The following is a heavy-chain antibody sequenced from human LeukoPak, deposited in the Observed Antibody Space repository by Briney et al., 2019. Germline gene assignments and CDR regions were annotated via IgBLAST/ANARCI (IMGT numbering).Heavy chain of an antibody. Sequence: ASVKVSCKASGYTFTGYYMHWVRQAPGQGLEWMGWINPNSGGTNYAQKFQGRVTMTRDTSISTAYMELSRLRSDDTAVYYCARIKYYYDSSGYSFDYWGQGTLVTVSS. D-gene: IGHD3-22*01. CDR1: GYTFTGYY. V-gene: IGHV1-2*02. J-gene: IGHJ4*02. CDR3: ARIKYYYDSSGYSFDY. CDR2: INPNSGGT.